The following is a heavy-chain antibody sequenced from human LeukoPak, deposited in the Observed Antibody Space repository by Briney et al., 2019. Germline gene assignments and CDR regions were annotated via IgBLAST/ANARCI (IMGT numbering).Heavy chain of an antibody. D-gene: IGHD2-2*01. CDR1: GGSFSGYY. J-gene: IGHJ6*03. Sequence: SQTLSLTCAVYGGSFSGYYWSWIRQPPGKRLEWIGEINHSGSTNYNPSLKSRVTISVDTSKNQFSLKLSSVTAADTAVYYCASITAAPDSYYYYYYMDVWGKGTTVTVSS. CDR2: INHSGST. V-gene: IGHV4-34*01. CDR3: ASITAAPDSYYYYYYMDV.